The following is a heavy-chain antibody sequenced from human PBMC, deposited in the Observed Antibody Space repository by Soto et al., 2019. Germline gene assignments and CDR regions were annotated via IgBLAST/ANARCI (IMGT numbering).Heavy chain of an antibody. Sequence: GASVKVSCKASGYTFTNYGISWVRQAPGQGPEWMGWISGFNGNTKYARKVQGRVTLTTDISATTAYMELRGLRSDDTAVYYCARGGSSWSAEYYEHWGQGTLVTAPQ. D-gene: IGHD6-13*01. V-gene: IGHV1-18*04. CDR1: GYTFTNYG. J-gene: IGHJ1*01. CDR3: ARGGSSWSAEYYEH. CDR2: ISGFNGNT.